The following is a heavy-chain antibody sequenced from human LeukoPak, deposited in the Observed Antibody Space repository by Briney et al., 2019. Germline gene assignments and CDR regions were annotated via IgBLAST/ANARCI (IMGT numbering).Heavy chain of an antibody. CDR3: AKDATLYSSSWYGVFDY. D-gene: IGHD6-13*01. J-gene: IGHJ4*02. CDR2: ISGSGGST. V-gene: IGHV3-23*01. Sequence: GGSLRLSCAASGFTFSSYAMSWVRQAPGKGLEWVSAISGSGGSTYYADSVKGRFTISRDNSKNTLYLQMNSLRAEDTAVYYCAKDATLYSSSWYGVFDYWGQGTLVTVSS. CDR1: GFTFSSYA.